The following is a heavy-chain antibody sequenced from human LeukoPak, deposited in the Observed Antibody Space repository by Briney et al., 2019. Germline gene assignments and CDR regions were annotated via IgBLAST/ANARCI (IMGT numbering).Heavy chain of an antibody. CDR1: GYTFTGYY. J-gene: IGHJ3*02. D-gene: IGHD6-13*01. CDR3: ATDHRIAAAGTRAAFDI. V-gene: IGHV1-2*02. Sequence: ASVKVSCKASGYTFTGYYMHWVRQAPGQGLEWMGWINPNSGGTNYAQKFQGRVTMTRDTSISTAYMELSSLRSEDTAVYYCATDHRIAAAGTRAAFDIWGQGTMVTVSS. CDR2: INPNSGGT.